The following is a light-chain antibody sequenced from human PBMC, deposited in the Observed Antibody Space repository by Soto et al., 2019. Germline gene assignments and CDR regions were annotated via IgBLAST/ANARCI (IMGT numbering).Light chain of an antibody. V-gene: IGKV3-15*01. CDR1: QSVSSN. CDR3: QQYNNWPPLT. Sequence: EIVMTQSPATLSVSPGERATLSCRPSQSVSSNLARYQQKPGQAPRHLIFGASTRATGIPARFSGSGSGTEFTLTNSSLQSEDFAVYYCQQYNNWPPLTFGGGTKVEIK. J-gene: IGKJ4*01. CDR2: GAS.